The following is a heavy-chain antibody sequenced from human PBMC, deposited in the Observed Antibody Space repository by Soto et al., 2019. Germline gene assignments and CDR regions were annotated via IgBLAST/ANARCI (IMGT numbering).Heavy chain of an antibody. CDR2: INHSGST. CDR3: ARRIRVFDP. V-gene: IGHV4-34*01. Sequence: KPWETLSLTCAVYGGSFSGYYWSWIRQPPGKGLEWIGEINHSGSTNYNPSLKSRVTISVDTSKNQFSLKLSSVTAADTAVYYCARRIRVFDPWGQGTLVTVSS. D-gene: IGHD2-15*01. J-gene: IGHJ5*02. CDR1: GGSFSGYY.